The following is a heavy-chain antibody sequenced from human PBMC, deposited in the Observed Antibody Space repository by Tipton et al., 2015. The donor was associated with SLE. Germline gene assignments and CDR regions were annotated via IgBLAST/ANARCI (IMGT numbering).Heavy chain of an antibody. D-gene: IGHD2-2*01. CDR3: AREVGYCGTTGCYAMAAFDV. CDR2: ISGSGGGR. Sequence: SLRLSCAASGFTFTSFAMNWVRQAPGKGLEWVSSISGSGGGRYYADSVKGRFTISRDTSKNTLYLQMNSLRVDDTAVYYCAREVGYCGTTGCYAMAAFDVWGQGTMVTVSS. J-gene: IGHJ3*01. V-gene: IGHV3-23*01. CDR1: GFTFTSFA.